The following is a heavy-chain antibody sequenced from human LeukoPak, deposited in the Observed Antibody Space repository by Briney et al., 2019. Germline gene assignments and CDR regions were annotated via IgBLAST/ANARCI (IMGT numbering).Heavy chain of an antibody. D-gene: IGHD6-19*01. Sequence: PSETLSLTCTVSGGSISRYYWSWIRQPAGKGLEWIGRIYTSGSTNYNPSLKSRVTMSVDTSKNQFSLRLSSVTAADTAVYYCARVAPQWLDYLDYWGQGTLVTVSS. CDR2: IYTSGST. CDR1: GGSISRYY. CDR3: ARVAPQWLDYLDY. J-gene: IGHJ4*02. V-gene: IGHV4-4*07.